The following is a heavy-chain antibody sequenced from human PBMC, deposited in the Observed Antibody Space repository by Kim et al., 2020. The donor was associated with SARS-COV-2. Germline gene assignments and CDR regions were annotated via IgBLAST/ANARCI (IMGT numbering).Heavy chain of an antibody. CDR3: ALTPGLYIAARPSWFDP. V-gene: IGHV4-39*01. Sequence: LKSRVTISVDTSKNQFSLKLSSVTAADTAVYYCALTPGLYIAARPSWFDPWGQGTLVTVSS. D-gene: IGHD6-6*01. J-gene: IGHJ5*02.